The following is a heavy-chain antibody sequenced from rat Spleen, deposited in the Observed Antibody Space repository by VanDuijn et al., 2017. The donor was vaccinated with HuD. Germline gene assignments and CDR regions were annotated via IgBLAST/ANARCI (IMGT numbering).Heavy chain of an antibody. V-gene: IGHV3-3*01. J-gene: IGHJ4*01. CDR3: AKTNNPYFYIMDA. Sequence: EAQLQESGPGLVKPSQSLSLTCSVTGYSITSGYGWNWIRKFPGNKLEWMGSINSAGSTNHNPSLKSRISITRDTPKNQFFLQVNSVTTEDTATFYCAKTNNPYFYIMDAWGQGASVTVSS. CDR1: GYSITSGYG. CDR2: INSAGST. D-gene: IGHD3-4*01.